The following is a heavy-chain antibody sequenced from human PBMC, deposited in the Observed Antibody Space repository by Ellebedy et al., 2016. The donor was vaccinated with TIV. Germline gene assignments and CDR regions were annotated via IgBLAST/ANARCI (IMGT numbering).Heavy chain of an antibody. CDR1: GFSFRSYW. CDR3: ATDGSYGDYLSPTHAFEI. CDR2: INQDGSQK. Sequence: GGSLRLSCVVSGFSFRSYWMTWVRQAPGKGLEWVANINQDGSQKYYVDSVKGRFTISRDSAKNSLYLQMNSLRVDDAAMYYCATDGSYGDYLSPTHAFEIWGQGTMLIVSS. D-gene: IGHD1-26*01. J-gene: IGHJ3*02. V-gene: IGHV3-7*01.